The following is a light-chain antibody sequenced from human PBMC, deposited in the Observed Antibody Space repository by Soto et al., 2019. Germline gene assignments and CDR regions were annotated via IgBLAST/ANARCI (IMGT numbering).Light chain of an antibody. CDR1: SSDVGSYNL. CDR2: EGS. CDR3: CSYASSITFV. V-gene: IGLV2-23*03. J-gene: IGLJ2*01. Sequence: QSVLAQPASVAGSPGQSITISCTGTSSDVGSYNLVSWYQQHPGKAPKLIIYEGSKRPSGVSNRFSGSKSGNTASLTISGLQAEDEADYYCCSYASSITFVFGGGTKVTVL.